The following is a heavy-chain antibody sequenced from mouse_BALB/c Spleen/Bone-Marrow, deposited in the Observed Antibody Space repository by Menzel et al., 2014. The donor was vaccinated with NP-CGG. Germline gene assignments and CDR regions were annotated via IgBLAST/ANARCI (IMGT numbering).Heavy chain of an antibody. CDR3: ANLGRYAMDY. Sequence: QVQLQQSGPALVKPGASVKISCKASGYTFTDYYINWVKQKPGQGLEWIGWIYPGSGSTKYNEKFKGKATLTVDTSASTAYMQLSSLTSEDTAVYFCANLGRYAMDYWGQGTSVTVSS. CDR1: GYTFTDYY. D-gene: IGHD3-1*01. CDR2: IYPGSGST. V-gene: IGHV1-84*02. J-gene: IGHJ4*01.